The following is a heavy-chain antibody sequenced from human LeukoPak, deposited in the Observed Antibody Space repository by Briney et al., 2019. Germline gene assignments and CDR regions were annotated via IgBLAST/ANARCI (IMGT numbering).Heavy chain of an antibody. CDR2: FDPEDGET. V-gene: IGHV1-24*01. CDR3: ARAWGTYYYDSSGYYYFDY. D-gene: IGHD3-22*01. CDR1: GYTLTELS. J-gene: IGHJ4*02. Sequence: ASVKVSCKVSGYTLTELSMHWVRQAPGKGLEWMGGFDPEDGETIYAQKFQGRVTMTEDTSTDTAYMELSSLRSEDTAVYYCARAWGTYYYDSSGYYYFDYWGQGTLVTVSS.